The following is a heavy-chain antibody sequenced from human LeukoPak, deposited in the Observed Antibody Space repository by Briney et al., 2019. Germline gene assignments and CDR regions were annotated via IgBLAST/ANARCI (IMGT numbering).Heavy chain of an antibody. D-gene: IGHD2-2*01. V-gene: IGHV4-34*01. Sequence: PSETLSLTCAVYGGSFSGYYWSWIRQPPGKGLEWIGEINHSGSTNYNPSLKSRVTISVGTSKNQFSLKLSSVTAAETPVYYCARRRARYCNRTSCYGRCFDYWGQGTLVTVSS. CDR2: INHSGST. CDR3: ARRRARYCNRTSCYGRCFDY. J-gene: IGHJ4*02. CDR1: GGSFSGYY.